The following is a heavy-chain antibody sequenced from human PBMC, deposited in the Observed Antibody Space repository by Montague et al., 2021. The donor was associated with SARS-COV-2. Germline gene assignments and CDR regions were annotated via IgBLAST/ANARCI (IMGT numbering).Heavy chain of an antibody. CDR2: ISGSSGHI. CDR1: GFTFSTSG. V-gene: IGHV3-21*01. Sequence: SLRLSCAASGFTFSTSGMNWVRQAPGKGLEWVAYISGSSGHIFYADLVKGRFSISRGNAKNSLYLQMNSLRVDDTALYYCAREEHDRSGYYMGPSSWGQGTLVTVSS. J-gene: IGHJ1*01. D-gene: IGHD3-22*01. CDR3: AREEHDRSGYYMGPSS.